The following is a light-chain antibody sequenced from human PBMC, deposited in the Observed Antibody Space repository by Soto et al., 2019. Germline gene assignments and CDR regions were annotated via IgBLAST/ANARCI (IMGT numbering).Light chain of an antibody. CDR1: SRDVGGYNY. CDR2: EVS. V-gene: IGLV2-14*01. J-gene: IGLJ1*01. Sequence: QSVLTQPASVSGSPGQSITISCTGTSRDVGGYNYVSWYQQPPGKAPKLMIYEVSNRPSGVSNRFSGSKSGKTASLTISGLQAEDEADYYCSSYKSSSTYVFGTGTKVTV. CDR3: SSYKSSSTYV.